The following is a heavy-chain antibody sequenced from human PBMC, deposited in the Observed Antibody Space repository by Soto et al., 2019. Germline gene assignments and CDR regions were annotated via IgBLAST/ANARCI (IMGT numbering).Heavy chain of an antibody. CDR1: GYSFTSYW. D-gene: IGHD3-3*01. J-gene: IGHJ4*02. CDR3: ARGGVSTRTFDY. CDR2: IHPSDSDT. Sequence: GESLKISCEASGYSFTSYWIGWVRQMPGKGLEWMGIIHPSDSDTRYRPSFQGQVTISADKSISSAYLQWSSLRASDTAMYYCARGGVSTRTFDYWGQGTPVTVSS. V-gene: IGHV5-51*01.